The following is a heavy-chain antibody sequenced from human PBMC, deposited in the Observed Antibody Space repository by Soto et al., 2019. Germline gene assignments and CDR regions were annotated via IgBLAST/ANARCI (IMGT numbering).Heavy chain of an antibody. D-gene: IGHD2-2*01. V-gene: IGHV3-48*01. CDR1: GFTFSSYS. CDR2: ISSSSSTI. CDR3: ARDTGYCSSTSCYPDC. Sequence: GGSLRLSCAASGFTFSSYSMNWVRQAPGKGLEWVSYISSSSSTIYYADSVKGRFTISRDNAKNSLYLQMNSLRAEDTAVYYCARDTGYCSSTSCYPDCWGQGTLVTVSS. J-gene: IGHJ4*02.